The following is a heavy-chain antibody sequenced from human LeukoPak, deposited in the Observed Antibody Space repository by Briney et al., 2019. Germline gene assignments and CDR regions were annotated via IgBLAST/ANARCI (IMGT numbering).Heavy chain of an antibody. Sequence: GASVKVSCKASGGTFSSYAISWVRQAPGQGLEWMGGIIPIFGTANYAQKFQGRVTITAGESTSTAYMELSSLRSEDTAVYYCAREGPKGRDYWGQGTLVTVSS. V-gene: IGHV1-69*13. CDR1: GGTFSSYA. J-gene: IGHJ4*02. CDR2: IIPIFGTA. CDR3: AREGPKGRDY.